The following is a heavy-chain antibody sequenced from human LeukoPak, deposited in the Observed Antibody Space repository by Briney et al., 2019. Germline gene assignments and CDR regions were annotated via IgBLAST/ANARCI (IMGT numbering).Heavy chain of an antibody. CDR3: ARVNTMVRGVIGY. D-gene: IGHD3-10*01. CDR2: MNPNSGNT. J-gene: IGHJ4*02. CDR1: GYTFTSYD. V-gene: IGHV1-8*01. Sequence: ASVMVSCKASGYTFTSYDINWVRQATGQGLEWMGWMNPNSGNTGYAQKFQGRVTMTRNTSISTAYMELSSLRSEDTAVYYCARVNTMVRGVIGYWGQGTLVTVSS.